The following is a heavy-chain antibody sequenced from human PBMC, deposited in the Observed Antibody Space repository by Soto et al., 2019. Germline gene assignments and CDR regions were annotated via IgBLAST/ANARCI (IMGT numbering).Heavy chain of an antibody. J-gene: IGHJ4*02. CDR3: ARRGGYSSSWYKYYFDY. CDR1: GFTFSSYW. V-gene: IGHV3-7*01. D-gene: IGHD6-13*01. CDR2: IKQDGSEK. Sequence: VQLVESGGGLVQPGGSLRLSCAASGFTFSSYWMSWVRQAPGKGLEWVANIKQDGSEKYYVDSVKGRFTISRDNAKNSLYLQMNSLRAEDTAVYYCARRGGYSSSWYKYYFDYWGQGTLVTVSS.